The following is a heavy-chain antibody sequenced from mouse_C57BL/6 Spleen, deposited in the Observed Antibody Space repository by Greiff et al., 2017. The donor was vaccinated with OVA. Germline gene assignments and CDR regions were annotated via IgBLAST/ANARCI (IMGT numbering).Heavy chain of an antibody. CDR3: ARLYYDYDGPPYYFDY. CDR1: GYTFTDYY. J-gene: IGHJ2*01. V-gene: IGHV1-19*01. D-gene: IGHD2-4*01. Sequence: EVQLQQSGPVLVKPGASVKMSCKASGYTFTDYYMNWVKQSHGKSLEWIGVINPYNGGTSYNQKFKGKATLTVDKSSSTAYMELNSLTSEDSAVYYCARLYYDYDGPPYYFDYWGQGTTLTVSS. CDR2: INPYNGGT.